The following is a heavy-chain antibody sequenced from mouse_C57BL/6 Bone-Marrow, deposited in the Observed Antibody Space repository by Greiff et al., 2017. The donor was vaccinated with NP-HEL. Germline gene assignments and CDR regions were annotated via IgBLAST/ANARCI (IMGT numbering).Heavy chain of an antibody. CDR3: ARGPSTLYRYYFDY. Sequence: QVHVKQSGAELVKPGASVKMSCKASGYTFTSYWITWVKQRPGQGLEWIGDIYPGSGSTNYNEKFKSKATLTVDTSSSTAYMQLSSLTSEDSAVYYCARGPSTLYRYYFDYWGQGTTLTVSS. D-gene: IGHD6-2*01. V-gene: IGHV1-55*01. J-gene: IGHJ2*01. CDR2: IYPGSGST. CDR1: GYTFTSYW.